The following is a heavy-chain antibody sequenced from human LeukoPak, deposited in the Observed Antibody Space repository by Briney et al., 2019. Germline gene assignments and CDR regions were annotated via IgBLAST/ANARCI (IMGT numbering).Heavy chain of an antibody. J-gene: IGHJ6*03. V-gene: IGHV3-21*01. Sequence: PGGSLRLSCAASGFTFSSYSMNWVRQAPGKGLEWVSSISSSSSYIYYADSVKGRFTISRDNAKNSLYLQMNSLRAEDTAVYYCASVRAAAGFYYYMDVWGKGTTVTVSS. D-gene: IGHD6-13*01. CDR1: GFTFSSYS. CDR3: ASVRAAAGFYYYMDV. CDR2: ISSSSSYI.